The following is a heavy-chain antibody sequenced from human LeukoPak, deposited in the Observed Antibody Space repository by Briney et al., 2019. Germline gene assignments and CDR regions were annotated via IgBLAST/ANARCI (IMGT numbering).Heavy chain of an antibody. CDR1: GGSISSYY. CDR3: ARYGPRGYFDY. J-gene: IGHJ4*02. D-gene: IGHD3-10*01. Sequence: SETLSLTCTVSGGSISSYYWSWIRQPPGKGLEWIGYIYYSGSTNYNPSLKSRVTISVDTSKNQFSLKLSSVTAADTAVYYCARYGPRGYFDYWGQGTLVTVSS. CDR2: IYYSGST. V-gene: IGHV4-59*01.